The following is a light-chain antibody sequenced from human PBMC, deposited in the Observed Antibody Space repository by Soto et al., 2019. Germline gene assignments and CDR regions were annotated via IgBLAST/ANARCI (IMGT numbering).Light chain of an antibody. Sequence: DIQMTQSPSTLSASVGDRVTITCRASQSINRCLGWYQQKPGTGPKLLIYKASTLESGVPSRFSGSGSGTEFTLTISSLQPDDFATYYCQQCSLYPVTFGGGTKVEIK. CDR1: QSINRC. V-gene: IGKV1-5*03. J-gene: IGKJ4*01. CDR3: QQCSLYPVT. CDR2: KAS.